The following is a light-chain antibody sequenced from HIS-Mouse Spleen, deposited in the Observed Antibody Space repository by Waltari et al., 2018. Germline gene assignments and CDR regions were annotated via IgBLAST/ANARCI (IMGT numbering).Light chain of an antibody. Sequence: QSALTQPASVSGSPGQSITISCTGTSSDVGSYNLVSWYQQHPGKAPKLMIYEGSKRPLGVSHRFSGSKSGNTASLTISGLQAEDEADYYCCSYAGSSTNWVFGGGTKLTVL. CDR2: EGS. J-gene: IGLJ3*02. CDR1: SSDVGSYNL. CDR3: CSYAGSSTNWV. V-gene: IGLV2-23*01.